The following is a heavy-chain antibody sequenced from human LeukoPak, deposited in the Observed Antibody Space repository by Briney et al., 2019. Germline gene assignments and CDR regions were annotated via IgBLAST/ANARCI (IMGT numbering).Heavy chain of an antibody. CDR1: GGSFSGYY. V-gene: IGHV4-34*01. D-gene: IGHD6-13*01. J-gene: IGHJ6*02. CDR3: VKGRSTSIAAAGTVRMDV. Sequence: PSETLSLTCAVYGGSFSGYYWSWIRQPPGKGLEWIGEINHSGSTNYNPSLKSRVTISVDTSKNQFSLKLSSVTAADTAVYYCVKGRSTSIAAAGTVRMDVWGQGTTVTVSS. CDR2: INHSGST.